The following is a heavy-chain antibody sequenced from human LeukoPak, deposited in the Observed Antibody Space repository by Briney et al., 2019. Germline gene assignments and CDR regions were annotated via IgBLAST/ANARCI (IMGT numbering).Heavy chain of an antibody. CDR3: TTGYYDSSGYYGGGFDY. CDR2: IKSKTDGGTT. CDR1: GFTFSNAW. Sequence: KPGGSLRLSCAASGFTFSNAWMSWVRQAPGKGLEWVGRIKSKTDGGTTDYAAPVKGRFTISRDDSKNTLYLQMNSLKTEDTAVYYCTTGYYDSSGYYGGGFDYWGQGTLVTVSS. D-gene: IGHD3-22*01. V-gene: IGHV3-15*01. J-gene: IGHJ4*02.